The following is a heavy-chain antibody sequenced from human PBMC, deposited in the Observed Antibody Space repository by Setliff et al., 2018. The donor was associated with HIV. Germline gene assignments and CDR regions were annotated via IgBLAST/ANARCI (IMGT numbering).Heavy chain of an antibody. CDR2: ISSSSSYI. CDR1: GFTFSSYS. J-gene: IGHJ6*03. D-gene: IGHD1-7*01. Sequence: LRLSCAASGFTFSSYSMNWVRQAPGKGLEWVSSISSSSSYIYYADSVKGRFTISRDNAKNSLYLQMNSLRAEDTAVYYCARGVNWNYVGYYYYYMDVWGKGTTVTVSS. V-gene: IGHV3-21*01. CDR3: ARGVNWNYVGYYYYYMDV.